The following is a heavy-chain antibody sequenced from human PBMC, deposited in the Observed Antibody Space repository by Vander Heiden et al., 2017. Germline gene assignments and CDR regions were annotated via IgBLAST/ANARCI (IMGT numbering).Heavy chain of an antibody. V-gene: IGHV1-24*01. CDR3: ATDSFWNYGTYWYFDL. Sequence: QVQLVQSGAEVKKPGASVKVSCKVSGYTLTELSMHWVRQAPGKGLEWMGGFDPEDGETIYAQKFQGRVTMTEDTSTDTAYMELSSLRSEDTAVYYCATDSFWNYGTYWYFDLWGRGTLVTVSS. CDR2: FDPEDGET. D-gene: IGHD1-7*01. CDR1: GYTLTELS. J-gene: IGHJ2*01.